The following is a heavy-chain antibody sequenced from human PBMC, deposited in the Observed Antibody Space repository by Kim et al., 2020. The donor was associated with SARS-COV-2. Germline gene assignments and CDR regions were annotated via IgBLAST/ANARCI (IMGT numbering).Heavy chain of an antibody. J-gene: IGHJ4*02. CDR3: ARGNYYDSSAYWSL. CDR1: GESFSGYY. D-gene: IGHD3-22*01. Sequence: SETLSLTCAVYGESFSGYYWSWIRQPPGKGLEWIGEINHSGSSNYNPSLKSRVTISVDTSKNQFSLKLSSVTAADTAVYYCARGNYYDSSAYWSLWGQGTLVTVSS. CDR2: INHSGSS. V-gene: IGHV4-34*01.